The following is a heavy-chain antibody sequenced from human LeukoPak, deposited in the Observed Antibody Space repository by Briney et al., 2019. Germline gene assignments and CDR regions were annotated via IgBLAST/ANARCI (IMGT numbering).Heavy chain of an antibody. J-gene: IGHJ3*02. D-gene: IGHD6-19*01. V-gene: IGHV3-9*03. CDR2: ISWNSGSI. CDR3: AKGAPYSSGWYLDAFDI. Sequence: GRSLRLSCAASGFTFDDYAMHWDRQAPGKGLEWVSGISWNSGSIGYADSVKGRFTISRDNAKNSLYLQMNSLRAEDMALYYCAKGAPYSSGWYLDAFDIWGQGTMVTVSS. CDR1: GFTFDDYA.